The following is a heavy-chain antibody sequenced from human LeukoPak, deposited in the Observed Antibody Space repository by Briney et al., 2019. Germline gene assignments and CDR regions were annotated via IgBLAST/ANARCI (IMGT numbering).Heavy chain of an antibody. J-gene: IGHJ4*02. V-gene: IGHV3-66*01. D-gene: IGHD1-1*01. Sequence: GSLRLSCAASGFTVSSKYMSWVRQAPGKGLEWVSIIYSDGNTYYADSVKGRFTISRDNSQNTLYLQLNSLRAEDTAVYYCARSERRVNFDYWGQGTLVTVSS. CDR2: IYSDGNT. CDR1: GFTVSSKY. CDR3: ARSERRVNFDY.